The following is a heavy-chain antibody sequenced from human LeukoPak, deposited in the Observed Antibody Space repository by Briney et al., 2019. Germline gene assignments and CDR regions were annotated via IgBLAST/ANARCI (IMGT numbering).Heavy chain of an antibody. CDR1: GYSISSGYY. V-gene: IGHV4-38-2*02. CDR2: INHSGST. Sequence: SETLSLTCTVSGYSISSGYYWGWIRQPPGKGLEWIGEINHSGSTNYNPSLKSRVTISVDTSKNQFSLKLSSVTAADTAVYYCARGPDTAMEYYYYYMDVWGKGTTVTVSS. D-gene: IGHD5-18*01. CDR3: ARGPDTAMEYYYYYMDV. J-gene: IGHJ6*03.